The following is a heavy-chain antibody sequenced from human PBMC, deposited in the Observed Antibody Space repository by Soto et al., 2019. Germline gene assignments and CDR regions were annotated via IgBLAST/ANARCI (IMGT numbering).Heavy chain of an antibody. D-gene: IGHD4-17*01. CDR3: ARGYTYDFDY. V-gene: IGHV2-5*01. J-gene: IGHJ4*02. Sequence: QITLKESGPTLVKPTQTLTLTCTFSGFSFTTSGVNVGWIRQPPGKALEWLAHIFWNDDKRYSPSLKSRLTITKDTSKNQVVLTMTNMDPVDTATYYCARGYTYDFDYWGQGTLVTVSS. CDR1: GFSFTTSGVN. CDR2: IFWNDDK.